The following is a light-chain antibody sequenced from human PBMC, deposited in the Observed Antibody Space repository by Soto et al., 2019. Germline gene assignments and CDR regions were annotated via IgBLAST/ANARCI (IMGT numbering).Light chain of an antibody. CDR3: SSFTSSITWV. CDR1: SSDVGGYDY. Sequence: QSVLTQPASVSGSPGQSITISCTGTSSDVGGYDYVSWYQHYPGKAPKLMIFEVNNRPSGVSIRFSGSKTGNTASLTISGLLAEDEADYYCSSFTSSITWVFGGGTKLTVL. CDR2: EVN. V-gene: IGLV2-14*01. J-gene: IGLJ3*02.